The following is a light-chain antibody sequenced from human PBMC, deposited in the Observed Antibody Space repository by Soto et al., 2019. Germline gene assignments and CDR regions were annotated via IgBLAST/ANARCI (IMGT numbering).Light chain of an antibody. J-gene: IGLJ1*01. V-gene: IGLV2-14*01. CDR3: ISYTSRSTYV. Sequence: QSALTQPASVSGSPGQSITISCTGTSSDVGGYNYVAWYQQHPGKAPKLMIYEVSNRPSGVSNRFSGSKSGNTAPLTISGLQAEDEADYYCISYTSRSTYVFGSGTKLTVL. CDR1: SSDVGGYNY. CDR2: EVS.